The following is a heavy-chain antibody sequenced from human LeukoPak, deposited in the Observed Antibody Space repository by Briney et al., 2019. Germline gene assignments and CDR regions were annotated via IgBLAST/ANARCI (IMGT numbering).Heavy chain of an antibody. CDR3: ARYRRYVGNFDY. V-gene: IGHV4-59*01. D-gene: IGHD7-27*01. J-gene: IGHJ4*02. Sequence: SETLSLTCTVSGGSISSYYWSWIRQPPGKGLEWIGYIYYSGSTNCNPSLKSRVTISVDTSKNQFSLKLSSVTAADTAVYYCARYRRYVGNFDYWGQGTLVTVSS. CDR2: IYYSGST. CDR1: GGSISSYY.